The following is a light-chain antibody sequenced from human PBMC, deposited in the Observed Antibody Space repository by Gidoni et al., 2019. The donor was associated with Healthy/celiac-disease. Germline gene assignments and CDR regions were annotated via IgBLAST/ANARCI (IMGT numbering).Light chain of an antibody. CDR3: MQALQTPT. CDR1: QRLLHSNGYNY. V-gene: IGKV2-28*01. CDR2: LGS. J-gene: IGKJ2*01. Sequence: EIEMTHCPLSRPVTPGEPATTSCRSSQRLLHSNGYNYLDWYLQKPGQSPQLLIYLGSNRASGVPDRFSGSGSGTDFTLKISRVEAEDVGVYYCMQALQTPTFGQGTKLEIK.